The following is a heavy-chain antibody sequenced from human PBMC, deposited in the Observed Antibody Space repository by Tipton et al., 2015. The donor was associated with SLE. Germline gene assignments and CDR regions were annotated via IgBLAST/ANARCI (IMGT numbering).Heavy chain of an antibody. CDR1: GGSFGDDY. CDR2: INHSGGT. D-gene: IGHD3-3*01. CDR3: ARALFTSYDFWSGNKGYFDY. V-gene: IGHV4-34*01. J-gene: IGHJ4*02. Sequence: TLSLTCAVYGGSFGDDYWSWIRQPPGKGLEWIGEINHSGGTNDNPSLKSRVTISVDTSKNQFSLKLSSVTAADTAVYYCARALFTSYDFWSGNKGYFDYWGQGTLVTVSS.